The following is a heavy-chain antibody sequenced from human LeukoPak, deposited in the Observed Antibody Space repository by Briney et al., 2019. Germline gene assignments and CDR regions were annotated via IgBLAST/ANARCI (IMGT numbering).Heavy chain of an antibody. CDR3: ARDLTVTIDYYYYGMDV. CDR2: ISSSSSYI. V-gene: IGHV3-21*01. J-gene: IGHJ6*02. Sequence: PGGSLRLSCAASGFTFSSYSMNWVRQAPGKGLEWVSSISSSSSYIYYADSVKGRFTISRDNSKNTLYLQMNSLRAEDTAVYYCARDLTVTIDYYYYGMDVWGQGTTVTVSS. CDR1: GFTFSSYS. D-gene: IGHD4-17*01.